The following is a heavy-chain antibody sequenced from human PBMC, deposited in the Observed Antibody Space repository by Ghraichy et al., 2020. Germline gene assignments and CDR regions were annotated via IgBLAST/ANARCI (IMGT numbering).Heavy chain of an antibody. V-gene: IGHV3-21*01. CDR3: ASDSRHPLSGYYYYYMDV. CDR2: ISSSSSYI. J-gene: IGHJ6*03. D-gene: IGHD2-2*01. CDR1: GFTFSSYS. Sequence: GGSLRLSCAASGFTFSSYSMNWVRQAPGKGLEWVSSISSSSSYIYYADSVKGRFTISRDNAKNSLYLQMNSLRAEDTAVYYCASDSRHPLSGYYYYYMDVWGKGTTVTVSS.